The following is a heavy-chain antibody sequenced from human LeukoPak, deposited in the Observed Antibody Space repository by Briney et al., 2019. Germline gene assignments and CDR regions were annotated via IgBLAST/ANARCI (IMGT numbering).Heavy chain of an antibody. Sequence: GESLKVSCKASGYTFTGYYMHWVRQAPGQGLEWMGWINPNSGGTNYAQKFQGRVTMTRDTSISTAYMELSRLRSDDTAVYYCARGSSGWYSFDPWGQGTLVTVSS. CDR3: ARGSSGWYSFDP. CDR1: GYTFTGYY. J-gene: IGHJ5*02. V-gene: IGHV1-2*02. CDR2: INPNSGGT. D-gene: IGHD6-19*01.